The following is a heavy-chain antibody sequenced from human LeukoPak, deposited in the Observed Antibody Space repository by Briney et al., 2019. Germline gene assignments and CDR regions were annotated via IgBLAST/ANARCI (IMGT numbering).Heavy chain of an antibody. V-gene: IGHV3-30*02. CDR3: AKKYSYGYYFDY. CDR1: GFTFNNYG. CDR2: IRYNGNNQ. J-gene: IGHJ4*02. Sequence: GGSLRLSCAASGFTFNNYGMHWVRQAPGKGLEWVAFIRYNGNNQYYADSVKGRFTISRDNSKNTLYLQMNSLRAEDTAVYYCAKKYSYGYYFDYWGQGTLVTVSS. D-gene: IGHD5-18*01.